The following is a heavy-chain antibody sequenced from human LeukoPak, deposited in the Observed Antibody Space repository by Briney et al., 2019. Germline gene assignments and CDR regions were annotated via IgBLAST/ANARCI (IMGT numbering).Heavy chain of an antibody. CDR3: ARDGAEWLVHGGNYFDY. CDR2: ISSSSSTI. Sequence: GGSLRLSCAASGFTFSSYSMNWVRQAPGKGLEWVSYISSSSSTIYYADSVKGRFTISRDNAKNSLYLQMNSLRAEDTAVYYCARDGAEWLVHGGNYFDYWGQGTLVTVSS. CDR1: GFTFSSYS. D-gene: IGHD6-19*01. J-gene: IGHJ4*02. V-gene: IGHV3-48*04.